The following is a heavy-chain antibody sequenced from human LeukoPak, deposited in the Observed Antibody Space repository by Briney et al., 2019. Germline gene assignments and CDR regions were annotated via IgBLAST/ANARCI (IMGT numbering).Heavy chain of an antibody. D-gene: IGHD3-22*01. CDR2: IKQDGSEK. J-gene: IGHJ4*02. V-gene: IGHV3-7*01. CDR1: GFTFSSYW. CDR3: ARDDDSSGYYYFFDY. Sequence: GGSLRLSCAASGFTFSSYWMSCVRQAPGKGLEWVANIKQDGSEKYYVDSVKGRFTISRDNAKNSLYLQMNSLRAGDTAVYYCARDDDSSGYYYFFDYWGQGTLVTVSS.